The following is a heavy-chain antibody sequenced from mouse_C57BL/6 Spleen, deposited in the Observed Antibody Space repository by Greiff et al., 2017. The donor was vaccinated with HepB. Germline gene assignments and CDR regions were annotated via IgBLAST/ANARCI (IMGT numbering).Heavy chain of an antibody. CDR2: ISSGSSTI. Sequence: EVKVEESGGGLVKPGGSLKLSCAASGFTFSDYGMHWVRQAPEKGLEWVAYISSGSSTIYYADTVKGRFTISRDNAKNTLFLPMTSLRSEDTAMYYCARDDGYLAWFAYWGQGTLVTVSA. V-gene: IGHV5-17*01. J-gene: IGHJ3*01. D-gene: IGHD2-3*01. CDR1: GFTFSDYG. CDR3: ARDDGYLAWFAY.